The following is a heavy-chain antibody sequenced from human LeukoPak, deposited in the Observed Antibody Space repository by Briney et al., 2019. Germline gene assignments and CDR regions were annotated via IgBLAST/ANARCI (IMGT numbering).Heavy chain of an antibody. V-gene: IGHV4-34*01. Sequence: SETLSLTCAVYGGSFSGYYWSWIRQPPGRGLEWIGEINHSGSTNYNPSLKSRVTISVDTSKNQFSLKLSSVTAADTAVYYCARQDDYGDYFDYWGQGTLVTVSS. CDR2: INHSGST. CDR1: GGSFSGYY. CDR3: ARQDDYGDYFDY. J-gene: IGHJ4*02. D-gene: IGHD4-17*01.